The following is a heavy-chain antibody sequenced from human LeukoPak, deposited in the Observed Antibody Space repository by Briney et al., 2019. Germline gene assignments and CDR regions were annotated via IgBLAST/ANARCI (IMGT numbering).Heavy chain of an antibody. V-gene: IGHV3-20*04. Sequence: GGSLRLSCAASGFTFDEYGMSWVRQAPGKGLEWVSGINWNGDSTGYADSVKGRFTISRDNAKSSLYLQMNSLRAEDTAVYYCARDPYSGSYGADYYYYMDVWGKGTTVTISS. CDR2: INWNGDST. CDR3: ARDPYSGSYGADYYYYMDV. J-gene: IGHJ6*03. D-gene: IGHD1-26*01. CDR1: GFTFDEYG.